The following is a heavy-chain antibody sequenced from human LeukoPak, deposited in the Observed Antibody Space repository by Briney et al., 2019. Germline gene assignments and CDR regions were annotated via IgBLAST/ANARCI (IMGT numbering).Heavy chain of an antibody. V-gene: IGHV3-74*01. D-gene: IGHD3-22*01. CDR2: MNSDGSIT. CDR3: ARDQGVAGWLSA. J-gene: IGHJ4*02. Sequence: GGSLRLSCAASGFNFSPYWMHWVRQAPGKGLVWVARMNSDGSITNYADSVKGRFTISRDDAKNTVFLQMNSLRVEDTAVYYCARDQGVAGWLSAWGQGTLVTVSS. CDR1: GFNFSPYW.